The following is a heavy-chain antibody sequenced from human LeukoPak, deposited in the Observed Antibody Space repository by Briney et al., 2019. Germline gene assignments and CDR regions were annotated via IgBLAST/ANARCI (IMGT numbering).Heavy chain of an antibody. CDR2: ISGSGGDT. Sequence: PGGSLRLSCVVSGFTFSNCAMSWVRQAPGKGLEWVPSISGSGGDTFYADSVRGRFIISRDDSKSTLYLQMNSLRAEDTAIYYCAKELRPNDYWGQGTLVTVSS. V-gene: IGHV3-23*01. D-gene: IGHD3-16*01. CDR3: AKELRPNDY. J-gene: IGHJ4*02. CDR1: GFTFSNCA.